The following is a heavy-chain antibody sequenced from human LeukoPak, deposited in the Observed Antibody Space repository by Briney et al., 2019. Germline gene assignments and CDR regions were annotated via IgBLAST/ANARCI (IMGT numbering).Heavy chain of an antibody. CDR3: ARVLLGAYCGGDCYRDDAFDI. CDR2: INHSGST. D-gene: IGHD2-21*02. J-gene: IGHJ3*02. Sequence: SETLSLTCAVYGGSFSGYYWSWIRQPPGKGLEWIGEINHSGSTNYNPSLKSRVTISVDTSMNQFSLKLSSVTAADTAVYYCARVLLGAYCGGDCYRDDAFDIWGQGTMVTVSS. CDR1: GGSFSGYY. V-gene: IGHV4-34*01.